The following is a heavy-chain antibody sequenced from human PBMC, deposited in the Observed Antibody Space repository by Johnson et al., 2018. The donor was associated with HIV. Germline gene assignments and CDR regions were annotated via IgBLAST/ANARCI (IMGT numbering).Heavy chain of an antibody. D-gene: IGHD4-17*01. CDR2: ISYDGNLK. Sequence: QVQLVESGGDVVQPGRSLRLSCAASGFTFSSYGMHWDRQAPGKGLDWVADISYDGNLKKYADSVKGRFTISRDNSKNTLYLQMNSLRAEDSAVYYCARGDYGDYGRDAFDIWGQGTMVTVSS. J-gene: IGHJ3*02. CDR1: GFTFSSYG. V-gene: IGHV3-30*03. CDR3: ARGDYGDYGRDAFDI.